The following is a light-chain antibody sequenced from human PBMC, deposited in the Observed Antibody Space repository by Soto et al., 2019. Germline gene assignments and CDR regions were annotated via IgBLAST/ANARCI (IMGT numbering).Light chain of an antibody. V-gene: IGKV1-39*01. Sequence: SASVGDRPTIAYRASQSSRSWLAWYQQKPGKAPKLLIYAASSLQSGVTSRVSGSGSGTDFTLAISILQPEDFATYYRQQSYSTTIVVGQGTRLEIK. CDR1: QSSRSW. CDR3: QQSYSTTIV. CDR2: AAS. J-gene: IGKJ5*01.